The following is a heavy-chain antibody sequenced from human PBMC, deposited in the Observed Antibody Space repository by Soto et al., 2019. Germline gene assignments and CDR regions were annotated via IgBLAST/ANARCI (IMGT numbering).Heavy chain of an antibody. CDR1: GYSFTSYW. Sequence: PGESLKISCKGSGYSFTSYWIIWVRQMTGKGLEWMGRIDPSDSYTNYSPSFQGHVTISADKSISTAYLQWSSLKASDTAMYYCARGLGIAASGSWFDPWGQGTLVTVSS. CDR2: IDPSDSYT. J-gene: IGHJ5*02. D-gene: IGHD6-13*01. V-gene: IGHV5-10-1*01. CDR3: ARGLGIAASGSWFDP.